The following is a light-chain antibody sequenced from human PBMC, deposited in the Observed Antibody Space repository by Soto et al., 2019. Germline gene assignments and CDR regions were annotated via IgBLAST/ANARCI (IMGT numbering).Light chain of an antibody. J-gene: IGKJ4*01. V-gene: IGKV1-39*01. Sequence: DIQMTQSPSSLSASIGDRITITCRASQSISTYLNWYQQKPGKAPKLLIYGASTLQNGVPSRFSGSGSATDYTLTISSLQPEDFATYYGQQSFITPPLTFGGGTKVEIK. CDR2: GAS. CDR3: QQSFITPPLT. CDR1: QSISTY.